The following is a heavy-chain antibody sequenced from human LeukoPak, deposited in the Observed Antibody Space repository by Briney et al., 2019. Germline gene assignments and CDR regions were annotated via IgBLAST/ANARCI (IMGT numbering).Heavy chain of an antibody. D-gene: IGHD3-10*01. CDR2: INPNSGGT. CDR1: GYTFTSYY. Sequence: ASVKVSCKASGYTFTSYYMHWVRQAPGQGLEWMGWINPNSGGTNYAQKFQGRVTMTRDTSISTAYMELSRLRSDDTAVYYCARVPRGQARYYFDYWGQGTLVTVSS. J-gene: IGHJ4*02. CDR3: ARVPRGQARYYFDY. V-gene: IGHV1-2*02.